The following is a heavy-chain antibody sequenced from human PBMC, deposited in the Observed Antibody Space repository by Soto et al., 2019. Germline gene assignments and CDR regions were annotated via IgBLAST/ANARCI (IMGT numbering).Heavy chain of an antibody. V-gene: IGHV4-39*01. J-gene: IGHJ4*02. Sequence: SSETLSLTCTVSGGSISSSSYYWGWIRQPPGKGLEWIGSIYYSGSTYYNPSLKSRVTISVDTSKNQFSLKLISVTAADTAAYYCARHFVAVVIKGWGYWGQGTLVTVSS. D-gene: IGHD3-22*01. CDR3: ARHFVAVVIKGWGY. CDR2: IYYSGST. CDR1: GGSISSSSYY.